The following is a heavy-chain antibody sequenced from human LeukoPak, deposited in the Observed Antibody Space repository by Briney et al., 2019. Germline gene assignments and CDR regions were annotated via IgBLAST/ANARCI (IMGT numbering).Heavy chain of an antibody. CDR2: ISDSGTT. V-gene: IGHV4-34*01. Sequence: SETLSLTCAVFDGSLSGSCLSWIRQLPGKGLEWIGEISDSGTTNNNPSLKNRVTISVDPSKNRFSLKLSSVTAADTAVYYCARQETVMAQGRFAFDIWGQGTVVTVSS. CDR1: DGSLSGSC. D-gene: IGHD5-18*01. CDR3: ARQETVMAQGRFAFDI. J-gene: IGHJ3*02.